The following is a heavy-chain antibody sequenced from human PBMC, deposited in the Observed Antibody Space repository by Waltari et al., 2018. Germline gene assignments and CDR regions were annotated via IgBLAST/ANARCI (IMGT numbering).Heavy chain of an antibody. J-gene: IGHJ4*02. D-gene: IGHD1-1*01. V-gene: IGHV1-69*12. CDR3: ARAHSPTWKHDEPPKTYFDY. Sequence: QVQLVQSGAEVKKPGSSVKVSCKASGGTFSSYAISWVRQAPGQWLEWMGGKGPIMGMAIYGRKIKGSFTITADEATSTAYMELSRLRSEDTAVYYWARAHSPTWKHDEPPKTYFDYWGQGTLVTVSS. CDR1: GGTFSSYA. CDR2: KGPIMGMA.